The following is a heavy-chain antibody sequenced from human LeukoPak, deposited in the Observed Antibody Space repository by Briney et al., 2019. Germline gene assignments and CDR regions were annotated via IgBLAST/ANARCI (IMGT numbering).Heavy chain of an antibody. CDR3: VRSHYFAGSGYYYDY. D-gene: IGHD3-22*01. J-gene: IGHJ4*02. V-gene: IGHV3-74*01. CDR2: IDPDGSNT. CDR1: GFTFSSYW. Sequence: GGSLRLSCAASGFTFSSYWMHWVRQAPGKGLVWVSRIDPDGSNTNYADSVKGRFTISRDNAKNTVDLHMISLRDEDTSVYYCVRSHYFAGSGYYYDYWGQGTLVTVSS.